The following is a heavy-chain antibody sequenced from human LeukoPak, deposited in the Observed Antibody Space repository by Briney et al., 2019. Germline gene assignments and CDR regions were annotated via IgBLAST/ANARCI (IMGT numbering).Heavy chain of an antibody. Sequence: SETLSLTCTVSGGSISSSSYYWGWIRQPPGKGLEWIGSIYYSGSTYYNPSLKSRVTISVDTSKNQFSLKLSSVTAADTAVYYCARDSGSYYFDYWGQGTLVTVSS. V-gene: IGHV4-39*07. CDR3: ARDSGSYYFDY. CDR1: GGSISSSSYY. J-gene: IGHJ4*02. D-gene: IGHD1-26*01. CDR2: IYYSGST.